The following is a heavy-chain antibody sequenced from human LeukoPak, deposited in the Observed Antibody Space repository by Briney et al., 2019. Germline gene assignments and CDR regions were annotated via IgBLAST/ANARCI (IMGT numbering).Heavy chain of an antibody. CDR2: IYYSGST. CDR3: ARAIAAADHFDY. V-gene: IGHV4-59*01. Sequence: SSETLPLTCTVSGGSISSYYWSWIRQPPGKGLEWIGYIYYSGSTNYNPSLKSRVTISVDTSKNQFSLKLSSVTAADTAVYYCARAIAAADHFDYWGQGTLVTVSS. CDR1: GGSISSYY. D-gene: IGHD6-13*01. J-gene: IGHJ4*02.